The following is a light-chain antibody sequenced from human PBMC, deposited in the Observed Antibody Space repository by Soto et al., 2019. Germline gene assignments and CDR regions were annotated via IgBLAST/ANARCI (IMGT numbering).Light chain of an antibody. CDR3: QQYHNWPPQYT. CDR1: QTINSN. CDR2: GAS. V-gene: IGKV3-15*01. Sequence: EIVMTQSPATLSVSPGERATVSCRASQTINSNLAWYQQKHGQAPRLLIHGASTRATGVPARFSGSGSGTEFTLPISSLQSEDFAVYYCQQYHNWPPQYTFGQGTKLQI. J-gene: IGKJ2*01.